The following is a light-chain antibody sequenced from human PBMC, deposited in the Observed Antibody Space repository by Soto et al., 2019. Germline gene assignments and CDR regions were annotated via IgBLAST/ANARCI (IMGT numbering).Light chain of an antibody. J-gene: IGLJ1*01. V-gene: IGLV2-11*01. Sequence: QSALTQPRSVSGPPGQSVSISCSGTSSDVGTYNYVSWYQQHPGKAPKLMIYDVSKRPSGVPDRFSGSKSGTSASLAISGLQSEDEADYYCAAWDGSLNGPYVFGTGTKLTVL. CDR3: AAWDGSLNGPYV. CDR2: DVS. CDR1: SSDVGTYNY.